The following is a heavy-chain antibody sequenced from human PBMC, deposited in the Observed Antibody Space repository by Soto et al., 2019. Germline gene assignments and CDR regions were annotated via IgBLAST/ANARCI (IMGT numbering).Heavy chain of an antibody. J-gene: IGHJ5*02. D-gene: IGHD1-26*01. Sequence: QVQLVQSGAEVKKPGSSVKVSCKASGGTFSSYAISWVRQAPGQGLEWMGGIIPIFGTANYAQKFQGRVTITADESTSTAYMELSRLRSEDTAVYYCAEVTDRVGATSWFDPWGQGTLVTVSS. CDR1: GGTFSSYA. CDR3: AEVTDRVGATSWFDP. V-gene: IGHV1-69*01. CDR2: IIPIFGTA.